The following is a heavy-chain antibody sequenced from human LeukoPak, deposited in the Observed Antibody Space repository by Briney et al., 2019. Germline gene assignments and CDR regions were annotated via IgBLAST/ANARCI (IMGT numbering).Heavy chain of an antibody. CDR3: ARLTGTNAFDI. J-gene: IGHJ3*02. D-gene: IGHD1-20*01. CDR2: IYHSGST. CDR1: GGSISSGGYS. Sequence: SETLSLTCAGSGGSISSGGYSWSWIRQPPGKGLEWIGYIYHSGSTYYNPSLKSRVTISVDRSKNQFSLKLSSVTAADTAVYYCARLTGTNAFDIWGQGTMVTVSS. V-gene: IGHV4-30-2*01.